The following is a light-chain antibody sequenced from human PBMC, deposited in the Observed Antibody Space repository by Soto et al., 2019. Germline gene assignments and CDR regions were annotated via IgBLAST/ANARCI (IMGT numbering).Light chain of an antibody. V-gene: IGKV1-9*01. J-gene: IGKJ3*01. CDR3: QQLNSFPIP. CDR1: QGIANF. Sequence: IQLTQSPSSLSASVGDRVTISCRASQGIANFLAWYQQKPGKAPKLLIYGASTLQSGVPSRFSGSGSGTDFTLTISSVQPEDFAKYYCQQLNSFPIPFGPGTKVDIK. CDR2: GAS.